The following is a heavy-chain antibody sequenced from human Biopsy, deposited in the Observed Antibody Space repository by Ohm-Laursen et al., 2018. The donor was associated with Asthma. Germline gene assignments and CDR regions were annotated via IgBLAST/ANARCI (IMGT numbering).Heavy chain of an antibody. CDR3: AHRLCIGGTCYDAFDI. CDR2: IYWDDDK. J-gene: IGHJ3*02. Sequence: TQTLTLTCTFSGFSLTTTGVGVAWIRQPPGKALEWLARIYWDDDKRYSSSLKSRLTITKDTSKNQVVLTMTNMDPVDTATYYCAHRLCIGGTCYDAFDIWSQGTMVTVSS. V-gene: IGHV2-5*02. CDR1: GFSLTTTGVG. D-gene: IGHD2-15*01.